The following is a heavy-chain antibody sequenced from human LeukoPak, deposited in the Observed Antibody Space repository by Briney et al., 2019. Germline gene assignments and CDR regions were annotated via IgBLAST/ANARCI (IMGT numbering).Heavy chain of an antibody. CDR3: ARAGGRVGSSLDFDY. Sequence: SETLSLNCAVYGGSFSGYYWSWIRQPPGKGPEWIGEINHSGSTNHNPSLKSRVTISVDASKNQFSLKLSSVTAADTSVSYCARAGGRVGSSLDFDYWGQGTPVTVSS. CDR1: GGSFSGYY. D-gene: IGHD6-6*01. V-gene: IGHV4-34*01. CDR2: INHSGST. J-gene: IGHJ4*02.